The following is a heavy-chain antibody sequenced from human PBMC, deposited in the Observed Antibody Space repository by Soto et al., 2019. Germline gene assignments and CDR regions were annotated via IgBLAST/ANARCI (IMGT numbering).Heavy chain of an antibody. J-gene: IGHJ3*02. CDR2: INEDGSST. CDR1: GSTFSSHW. V-gene: IGHV3-74*01. Sequence: GGSLRLSCAASGSTFSSHWMHWVRQAPGKGLVWVSRINEDGSSTSYADSVKGRFTISRDIAKNTLYLQMNSLRAEDTAVYYCAKNIVARDDAFDIWGQGTMVTVSS. D-gene: IGHD5-12*01. CDR3: AKNIVARDDAFDI.